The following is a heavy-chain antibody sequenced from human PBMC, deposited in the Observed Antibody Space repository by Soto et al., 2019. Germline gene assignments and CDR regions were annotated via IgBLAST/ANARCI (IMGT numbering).Heavy chain of an antibody. D-gene: IGHD2-8*01. CDR3: ARESKWYGGQYFQD. CDR2: ISGSGDKT. Sequence: EVQLLQSGGGLAQPGTSLRLSCAASGFTFKYYAMTWVRQAPGKGLEWVSTISGSGDKTDYADSVKGRFRVSRDNSKDSMYLQMDSLRADDTALYYCARESKWYGGQYFQDCGQVTLVNVSS. CDR1: GFTFKYYA. V-gene: IGHV3-23*01. J-gene: IGHJ1*01.